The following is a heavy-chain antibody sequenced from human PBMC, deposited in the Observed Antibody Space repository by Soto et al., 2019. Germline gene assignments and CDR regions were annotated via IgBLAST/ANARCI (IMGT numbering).Heavy chain of an antibody. CDR2: IYWDGDK. V-gene: IGHV2-5*02. CDR3: VHSRGSPQYYYYYSLDV. D-gene: IGHD1-26*01. CDR1: GFSRSTSAVG. Sequence: QITLKESSPALVKPTQTLTLTCSFSGFSRSTSAVGVGWIRQPPGKALEWLALIYWDGDKRYSPSLKSRLTITKDTSKNQVVLTMTNMDPVDTATYFCVHSRGSPQYYYYYSLDVWGQGTTVTVSS. J-gene: IGHJ6*02.